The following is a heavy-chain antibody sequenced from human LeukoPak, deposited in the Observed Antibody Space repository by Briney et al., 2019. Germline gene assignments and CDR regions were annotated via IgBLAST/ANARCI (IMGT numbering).Heavy chain of an antibody. V-gene: IGHV1-18*01. CDR1: GYNFNTYG. CDR3: VRLPLGYCSSTSCLD. J-gene: IGHJ4*02. CDR2: ISSSTGNT. Sequence: ASVKVSCKSSGYNFNTYGISWVRQAPGQGLEWMGWISSSTGNTKYAQKLQDRVTMTTDTSTSTAYLYLRNLRSDDTAVYYCVRLPLGYCSSTSCLDWGQGTLVTVSS. D-gene: IGHD2-2*01.